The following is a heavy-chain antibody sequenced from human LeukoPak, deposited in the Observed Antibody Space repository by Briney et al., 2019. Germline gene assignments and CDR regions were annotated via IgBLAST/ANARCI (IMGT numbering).Heavy chain of an antibody. CDR1: GYTLNELS. CDR2: FDSEDGET. J-gene: IGHJ4*02. Sequence: GASVKVSRKVSGYTLNELSMHWVRQAPGKGPEWMGGFDSEDGETIYAQKFQGRVTMTEGTSTDTAYMELSSLRSEDTAVYYCATDTAGWELRIFDSWGQGTLVTVSS. D-gene: IGHD1-26*01. CDR3: ATDTAGWELRIFDS. V-gene: IGHV1-24*01.